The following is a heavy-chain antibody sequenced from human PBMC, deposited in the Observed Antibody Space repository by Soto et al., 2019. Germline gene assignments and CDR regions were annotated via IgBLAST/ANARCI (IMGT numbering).Heavy chain of an antibody. CDR1: GFTFSHYG. CDR2: SWSGGRGE. V-gene: IGHV3-33*06. D-gene: IGHD3-22*01. Sequence: QVQLVESGGGVVQAGTSLRLSCAASGFTFSHYGIHWVRQAPGKGLEWVGLSWSGGRGEDCADSVRGRFTISRDYSKTTVYLQMNSLRVEDTAVYYCAKDDDTSSHFSLLDFRGQGTLVTVSS. CDR3: AKDDDTSSHFSLLDF. J-gene: IGHJ4*02.